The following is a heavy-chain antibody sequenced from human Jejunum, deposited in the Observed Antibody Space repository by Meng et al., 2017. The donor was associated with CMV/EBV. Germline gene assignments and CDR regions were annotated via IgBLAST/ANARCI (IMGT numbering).Heavy chain of an antibody. Sequence: ISRVDYYWSWIRQPPGTGLGWIGFIYYSGRTYYNPSLKSRVTISVDTSKNQFSLRLSSVTAADTAVYYCARTQDCSSTSCYTGFDPWGQGTLVTVSS. CDR1: ISRVDYY. D-gene: IGHD2-2*01. CDR2: IYYSGRT. V-gene: IGHV4-30-4*08. CDR3: ARTQDCSSTSCYTGFDP. J-gene: IGHJ5*02.